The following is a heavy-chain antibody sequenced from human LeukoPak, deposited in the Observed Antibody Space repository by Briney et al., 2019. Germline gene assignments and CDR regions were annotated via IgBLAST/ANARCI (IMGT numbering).Heavy chain of an antibody. Sequence: GGSLRLSCAASGFTFSDYYMSRIRQAPGKGLEWVSYISSSGRTIYYADSVKGRFTISRDNAKNSLYLQMNSLRAEDTAVYYCARGEEFWGQGTLVTVSS. CDR1: GFTFSDYY. CDR3: ARGEEF. J-gene: IGHJ4*02. V-gene: IGHV3-11*01. CDR2: ISSSGRTI. D-gene: IGHD2/OR15-2a*01.